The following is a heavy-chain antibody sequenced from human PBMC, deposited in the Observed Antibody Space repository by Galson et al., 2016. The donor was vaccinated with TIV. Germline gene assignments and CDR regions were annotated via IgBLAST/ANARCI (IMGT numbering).Heavy chain of an antibody. Sequence: SVKVSCKASGNIFTRDYVHWVRQAPGQGLEWMGVIDPTYGGTTFAQKFQALVNMTRDTSTTTVYMEVSGLKSDDTAVYYCIRDLGRLRDFWGQGTLVTVTS. CDR1: GNIFTRDY. CDR2: IDPTYGGT. CDR3: IRDLGRLRDF. J-gene: IGHJ4*02. V-gene: IGHV1-46*03. D-gene: IGHD7-27*01.